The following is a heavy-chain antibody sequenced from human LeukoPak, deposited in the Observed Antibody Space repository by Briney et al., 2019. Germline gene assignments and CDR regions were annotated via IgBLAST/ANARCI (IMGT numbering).Heavy chain of an antibody. CDR2: LKPNSGAT. V-gene: IGHV1-2*02. CDR1: GYTFTGFQ. CDR3: ARVTMVRGVRFDY. D-gene: IGHD3-10*01. J-gene: IGHJ4*02. Sequence: GASVKVSCKASGYTFTGFQIHLVRQAPGQGLEWMAWLKPNSGATNYAHKFQGRVTMTRDTSISTAYMELSRLRSDDTAVYYCARVTMVRGVRFDYWGQGTLVTVSS.